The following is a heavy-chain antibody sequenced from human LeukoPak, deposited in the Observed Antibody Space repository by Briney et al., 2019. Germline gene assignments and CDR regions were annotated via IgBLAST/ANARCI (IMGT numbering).Heavy chain of an antibody. CDR1: GFTFSSYA. Sequence: AGGSLRLSCAASGFTFSSYAMNWFRQAPGKGLEWVSGISGSGASTYYADSVKGRFTISRDNSRNTLYLQLNSLRVEDTAVYYCAKDKGRPDSSGYYYPKIIDYWGQGTLVTVSS. CDR2: ISGSGAST. D-gene: IGHD3-22*01. J-gene: IGHJ4*02. V-gene: IGHV3-23*01. CDR3: AKDKGRPDSSGYYYPKIIDY.